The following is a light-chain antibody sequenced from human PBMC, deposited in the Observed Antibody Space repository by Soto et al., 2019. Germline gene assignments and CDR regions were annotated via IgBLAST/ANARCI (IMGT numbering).Light chain of an antibody. CDR3: VQGTHWPIT. CDR1: QILVHSDGIAY. J-gene: IGKJ5*01. Sequence: DVVMTQSPLSRPVTLGQPASISCRSNQILVHSDGIAYFSWFQQRPGRSPRRLIYKVSNRDSGVPARFSGSGSGTDFALKISRVEAEDVGVYYCVQGTHWPITFGQGTRLEIK. CDR2: KVS. V-gene: IGKV2-30*02.